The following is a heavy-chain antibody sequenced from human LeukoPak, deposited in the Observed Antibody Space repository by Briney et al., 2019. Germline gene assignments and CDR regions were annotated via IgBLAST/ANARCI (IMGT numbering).Heavy chain of an antibody. Sequence: GGSLRLSCAASGFTFSTFAMIWVRQPPGKGLEWVSSIFPSGGEIHYADSVRGRFTISRDNSKSILSLQMNSLIAEDTAIYYCAKDGYSSSRYALLNYFDYWGQGTLVTVSS. CDR3: AKDGYSSSRYALLNYFDY. J-gene: IGHJ4*02. V-gene: IGHV3-23*01. CDR1: GFTFSTFA. D-gene: IGHD6-13*01. CDR2: IFPSGGEI.